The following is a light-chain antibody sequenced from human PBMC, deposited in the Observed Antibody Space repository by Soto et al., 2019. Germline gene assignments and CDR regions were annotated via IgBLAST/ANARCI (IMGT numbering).Light chain of an antibody. CDR3: QSYDRSLSAVV. V-gene: IGLV1-40*01. Sequence: QSVLTQPPSVSGAPGQRVTISCTGSSSNIGADFDVHWYQHLPGTAPKLLISVNNKRPSGVPDRFSDSKSGTSASLAITGLQAEDEADYYCQSYDRSLSAVVFGGGTKVTVL. CDR1: SSNIGADFD. J-gene: IGLJ2*01. CDR2: VNN.